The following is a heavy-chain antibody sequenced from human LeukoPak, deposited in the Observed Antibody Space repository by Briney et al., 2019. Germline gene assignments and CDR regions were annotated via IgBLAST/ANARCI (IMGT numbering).Heavy chain of an antibody. Sequence: GGSLGLSCAASGFTFSSYAMSWVRQAPGKGLEWVSAISGSGGSTYYADSVKGRFTISRDNSKNTLYLQMNSLRAEDTAVYYCAKHGDYRGAFDIWGQGTMVTVSS. V-gene: IGHV3-23*01. CDR3: AKHGDYRGAFDI. J-gene: IGHJ3*02. CDR1: GFTFSSYA. D-gene: IGHD4-17*01. CDR2: ISGSGGST.